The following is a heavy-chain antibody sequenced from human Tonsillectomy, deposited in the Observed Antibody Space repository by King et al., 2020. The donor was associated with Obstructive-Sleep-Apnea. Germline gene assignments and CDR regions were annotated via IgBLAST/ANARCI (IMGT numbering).Heavy chain of an antibody. CDR1: GFTFSSYG. Sequence: QVQLVESGGGVVQPGRSLRLPCAASGFTFSSYGMHWVRQAPGKGLEWVAVISFDGSNKYYSDSVKGRFTISRDNSKNTLYLQMNGLRAEETAVYYCAKDRGAYYEILTPRDGNYYYYGMDVWGQGTTVTVSS. CDR2: ISFDGSNK. V-gene: IGHV3-30*18. CDR3: AKDRGAYYEILTPRDGNYYYYGMDV. D-gene: IGHD3-9*01. J-gene: IGHJ6*02.